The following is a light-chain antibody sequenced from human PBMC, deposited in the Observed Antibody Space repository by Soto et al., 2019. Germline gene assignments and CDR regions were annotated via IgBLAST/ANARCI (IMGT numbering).Light chain of an antibody. V-gene: IGKV1-39*01. Sequence: DIQMTHAPSSLSASVVYRVTITCRASQSITTYLNWYQHKPGTAPKLLIYGASSLQSGVPSRFSGNGSGTDFTLTISSLQPEDFATYYCQQSFSVPLTFGGGTKVDI. CDR1: QSITTY. CDR3: QQSFSVPLT. J-gene: IGKJ4*01. CDR2: GAS.